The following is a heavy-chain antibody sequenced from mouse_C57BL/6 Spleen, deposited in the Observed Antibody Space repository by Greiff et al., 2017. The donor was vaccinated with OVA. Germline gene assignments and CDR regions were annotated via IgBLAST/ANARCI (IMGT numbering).Heavy chain of an antibody. CDR2: ILPGSGST. V-gene: IGHV1-9*01. CDR3: ARGGLTLPFDY. D-gene: IGHD3-2*02. Sequence: VQLQQSGAELMKPGASVKLSCKATGYTFTGYWIEWVKQRPGHGLEWIGEILPGSGSTNYNEKFKGKATFTADTASNTAYLELSILTTDGSSIYYCARGGLTLPFDYWGQGTTLTVSS. CDR1: GYTFTGYW. J-gene: IGHJ2*01.